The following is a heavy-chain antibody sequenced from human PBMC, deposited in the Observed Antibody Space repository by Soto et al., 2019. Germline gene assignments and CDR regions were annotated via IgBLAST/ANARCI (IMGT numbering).Heavy chain of an antibody. CDR3: ASGRFGECLDY. Sequence: GASVKVSCKASGYTFTSYGISWVRQAPGQGLEWMGRISAYNGNTNYARKLQGRVTMTTDTSTSTAYMELRSLRSDDTAVYYCASGRFGECLDYWGQGTLVTVSS. D-gene: IGHD3-10*01. J-gene: IGHJ4*02. CDR2: ISAYNGNT. V-gene: IGHV1-18*01. CDR1: GYTFTSYG.